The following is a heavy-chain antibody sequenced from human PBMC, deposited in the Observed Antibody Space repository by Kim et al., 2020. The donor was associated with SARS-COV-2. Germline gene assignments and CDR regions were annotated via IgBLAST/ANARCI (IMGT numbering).Heavy chain of an antibody. CDR3: ARAYCSSTSCYAGYYYG. CDR2: IYHSGST. D-gene: IGHD2-2*01. Sequence: SETLSLTCTVSGYSISSGYYWGWIRQPPGKGLEWIGSIYHSGSTYYNPSLKSRVTISVDTSKNQFSLKLSSVTAADTAVYYCARAYCSSTSCYAGYYYG. CDR1: GYSISSGYY. V-gene: IGHV4-38-2*02. J-gene: IGHJ6*01.